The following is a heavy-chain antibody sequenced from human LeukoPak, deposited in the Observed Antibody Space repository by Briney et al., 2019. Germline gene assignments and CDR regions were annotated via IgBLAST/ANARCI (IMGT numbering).Heavy chain of an antibody. J-gene: IGHJ5*02. V-gene: IGHV4-30-2*01. CDR1: GGSISSGGYS. CDR3: ARGERYLDWNDYFDP. Sequence: SETLSLTCAVSGGSISSGGYSWSWIRQPPGKGLEWIGYIYHSGSTYYNPSLKSRVTISVDRSKNQFSLKLSSVTAADTAVYYCARGERYLDWNDYFDPWGQGTLVTVSS. CDR2: IYHSGST. D-gene: IGHD3-9*01.